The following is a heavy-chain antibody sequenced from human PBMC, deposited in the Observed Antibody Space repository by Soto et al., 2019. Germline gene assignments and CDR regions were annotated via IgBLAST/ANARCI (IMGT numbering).Heavy chain of an antibody. D-gene: IGHD4-17*01. Sequence: QVQLQESGPGLVKPSQTLSLTCTVSGGSISSGGYYGSWIRQHPGKGLEWIGYIYYSGSTYYNPSLKSRVTISVDTSKNHFSLKLSSVTAADTAVYYCARSPLWATVTSFDYWGQGTLVTVSS. CDR1: GGSISSGGYY. J-gene: IGHJ4*02. CDR2: IYYSGST. V-gene: IGHV4-31*03. CDR3: ARSPLWATVTSFDY.